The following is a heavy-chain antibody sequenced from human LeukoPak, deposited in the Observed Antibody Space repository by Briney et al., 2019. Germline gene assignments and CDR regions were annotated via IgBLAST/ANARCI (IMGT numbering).Heavy chain of an antibody. Sequence: PGGSLRLSCATSGFTFSSYAMSWVRQAPGKGLEWVSAISSTGIATYYADSVKGRFTISRDNSRNTLYLQMSSLRAEDTAVYYCAKDLEYSSSSGDSWGQGTLVTVSS. CDR1: GFTFSSYA. CDR2: ISSTGIAT. D-gene: IGHD6-6*01. J-gene: IGHJ4*02. V-gene: IGHV3-23*01. CDR3: AKDLEYSSSSGDS.